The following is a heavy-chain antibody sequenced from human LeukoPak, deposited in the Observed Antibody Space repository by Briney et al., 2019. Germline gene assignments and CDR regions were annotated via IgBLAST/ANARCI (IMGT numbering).Heavy chain of an antibody. Sequence: ASVKVSCKVSGYTLTELSMHWVRQAPGKGPEWMGGFDPEDGETIYAQKFQGRVTMTEDTSTDTAYMELSSLRSEDTAVYYCATDPADSSSWGPGYWGQGTLVTVSS. J-gene: IGHJ4*02. CDR3: ATDPADSSSWGPGY. D-gene: IGHD6-13*01. CDR1: GYTLTELS. CDR2: FDPEDGET. V-gene: IGHV1-24*01.